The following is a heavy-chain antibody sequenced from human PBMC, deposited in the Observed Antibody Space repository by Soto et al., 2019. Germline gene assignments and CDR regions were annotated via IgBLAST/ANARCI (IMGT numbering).Heavy chain of an antibody. J-gene: IGHJ4*02. D-gene: IGHD3-3*01. CDR2: IYNSGRT. Sequence: QVQLQESGPGLVKPSETLSLTCTVSGGSISSYYWNWIRQTPGKGLEWVGYIYNSGRTHYNPSLRSRVTISGDTSRNQFSLKLTSVTAAETAVYYCARLRGDFWSGYLVLFDDWGQGTLVTVSS. CDR1: GGSISSYY. V-gene: IGHV4-59*01. CDR3: ARLRGDFWSGYLVLFDD.